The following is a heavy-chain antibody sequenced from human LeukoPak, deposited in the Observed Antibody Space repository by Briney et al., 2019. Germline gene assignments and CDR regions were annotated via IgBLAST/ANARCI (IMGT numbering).Heavy chain of an antibody. CDR1: GFNFGDYD. V-gene: IGHV3-74*01. D-gene: IGHD4-11*01. J-gene: IGHJ5*02. Sequence: PGGSLSLSCTATGFNFGDYDMAWVRQAPGKGLVWVSRINSDGSITTYADSVKGRFTISRDNAKNTLYLQMNSLRAEDTAVYYCARDRMGYSNEMNWFGPWGQGTLVTVSS. CDR2: INSDGSIT. CDR3: ARDRMGYSNEMNWFGP.